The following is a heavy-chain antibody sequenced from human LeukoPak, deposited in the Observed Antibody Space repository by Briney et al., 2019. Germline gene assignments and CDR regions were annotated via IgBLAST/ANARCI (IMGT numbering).Heavy chain of an antibody. V-gene: IGHV4-34*01. CDR1: GRSFSGYY. J-gene: IGHJ5*02. Sequence: SETLSLTCAVYGRSFSGYYWSWIRQPPGKGLEWIGEINHSGSTNYNPSLKSRVTISVDTSKNQFSLKLSSVTAADTAVYYCARTCRIAAAADPDWFDPRGQGTLVTVSS. CDR2: INHSGST. CDR3: ARTCRIAAAADPDWFDP. D-gene: IGHD6-25*01.